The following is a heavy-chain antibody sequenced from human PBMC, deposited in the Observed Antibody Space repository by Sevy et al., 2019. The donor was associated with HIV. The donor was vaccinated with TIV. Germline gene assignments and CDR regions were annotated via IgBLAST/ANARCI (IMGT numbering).Heavy chain of an antibody. CDR3: ASSDGLGYGDYGYYYGMDV. Sequence: GGSLRLSCAASGFTFSSYAMHWVRQAPGKGLEWVAVISYDGSNKYYADSVKGRFTISRDNSKNTLYLQMNSLRAEDTAVYYCASSDGLGYGDYGYYYGMDVWGQGTTVTVSS. CDR2: ISYDGSNK. V-gene: IGHV3-30*04. D-gene: IGHD4-17*01. CDR1: GFTFSSYA. J-gene: IGHJ6*02.